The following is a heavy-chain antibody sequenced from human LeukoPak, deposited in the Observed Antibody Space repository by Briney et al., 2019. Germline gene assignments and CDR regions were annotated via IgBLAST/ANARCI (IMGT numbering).Heavy chain of an antibody. CDR3: ARGGPSELDP. CDR1: GGSFSGYY. D-gene: IGHD1-14*01. J-gene: IGHJ5*02. CDR2: ISRSGNT. V-gene: IGHV4-34*01. Sequence: SETLSLTCAVYGGSFSGYYWSWIRQPPGKGLEWIGKISRSGNTNYNPSLKSRATISVDTSKNQFSLKLSSVTAADTGVYYCARGGPSELDPWGQGTLVTVSS.